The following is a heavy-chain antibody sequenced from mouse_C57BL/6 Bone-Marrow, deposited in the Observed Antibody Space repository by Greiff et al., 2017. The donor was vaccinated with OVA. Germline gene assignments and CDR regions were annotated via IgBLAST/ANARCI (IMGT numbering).Heavy chain of an antibody. CDR2: ISDGGSYT. D-gene: IGHD2-3*01. CDR1: GFTFSSYA. CDR3: ANYDGYSWFAY. V-gene: IGHV5-4*03. J-gene: IGHJ3*01. Sequence: EVNVVESGGGLVKPGGSLKLSCAASGFTFSSYAMSWVRQTPEKRLEWVATISDGGSYTYYPDNVKGRFTISRDNAKNNLYLQMSHLKSEDTAMYYCANYDGYSWFAYWGQGTLVTVSA.